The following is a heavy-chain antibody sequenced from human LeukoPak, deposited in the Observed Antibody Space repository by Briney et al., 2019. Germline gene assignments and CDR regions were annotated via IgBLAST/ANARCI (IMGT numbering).Heavy chain of an antibody. J-gene: IGHJ4*02. Sequence: ASVKVSCKASGYTFTGYCMHWVRQAPGQGLEWMGRINPNSGGTNYAQKFQGRVTMTRDTSINTAYMEVSRLRSDDTAIYYCARDLGRDGYNYYSWGQGTLVTVSS. V-gene: IGHV1-2*06. CDR1: GYTFTGYC. CDR2: INPNSGGT. D-gene: IGHD5-24*01. CDR3: ARDLGRDGYNYYS.